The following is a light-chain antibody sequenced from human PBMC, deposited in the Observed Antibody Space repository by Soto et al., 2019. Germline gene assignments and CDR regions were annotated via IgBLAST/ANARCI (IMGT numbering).Light chain of an antibody. Sequence: QSVLTQPRSVSGSPGQSVTISCTVTSSDVGGYNYVSWYQQHPGKAPKLMIYDVNKRPSGVPDRFSGSKSGNTASLTISGLQAEDEADYYCCSYAGSYTFYVFGTGTKVNVL. CDR1: SSDVGGYNY. CDR3: CSYAGSYTFYV. V-gene: IGLV2-11*01. J-gene: IGLJ1*01. CDR2: DVN.